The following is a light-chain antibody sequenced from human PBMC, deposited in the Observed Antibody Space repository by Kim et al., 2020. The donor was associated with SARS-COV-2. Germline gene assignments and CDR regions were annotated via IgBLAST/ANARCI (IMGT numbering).Light chain of an antibody. V-gene: IGLV3-1*01. J-gene: IGLJ2*01. CDR2: QDT. Sequence: VSPGQTASITCSGDKLGEKYACWYQQKPGPSPVLVIYQDTKRPSGIPERFSGSNSGNTATLTISGTQAMDEADYYCQTWDSITVVFGGGTKVTVL. CDR1: KLGEKY. CDR3: QTWDSITVV.